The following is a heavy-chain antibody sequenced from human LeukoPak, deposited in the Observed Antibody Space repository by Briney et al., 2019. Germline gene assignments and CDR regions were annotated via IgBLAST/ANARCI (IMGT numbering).Heavy chain of an antibody. J-gene: IGHJ4*02. D-gene: IGHD6-19*01. CDR1: GFTFSSYS. CDR2: ISSSSSYI. CDR3: ARSTSYSSGWFELDY. Sequence: GGSLRLSCAASGFTFSSYSMNWVRQAPGKGLEWVSSISSSSSYIYYADSVKGRYTISRDNAKNSLYLQMNSLRAEDTAVYYCARSTSYSSGWFELDYWGQGTLVTVSS. V-gene: IGHV3-21*01.